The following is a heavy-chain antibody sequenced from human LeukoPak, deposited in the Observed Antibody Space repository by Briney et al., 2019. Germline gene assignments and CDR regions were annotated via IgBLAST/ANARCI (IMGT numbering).Heavy chain of an antibody. V-gene: IGHV3-23*01. CDR3: AKDGTMVRGVTISAFDI. Sequence: GGSLRLSCAASGFTFDDYGMSWVRQAPGKGLEWVSAISASGDSTYYADSVKGRFTISRDNSKNTLHLQMNNLRAEDTGTYYCAKDGTMVRGVTISAFDIWGQGTMVTVSS. D-gene: IGHD3-10*01. CDR2: ISASGDST. CDR1: GFTFDDYG. J-gene: IGHJ3*02.